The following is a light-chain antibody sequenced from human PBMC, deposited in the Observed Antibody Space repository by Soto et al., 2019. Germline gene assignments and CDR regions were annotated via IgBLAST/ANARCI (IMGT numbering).Light chain of an antibody. J-gene: IGLJ2*01. CDR1: SSNIGSNT. CDR2: SNN. Sequence: QSVLTQPPSASGTPGQRVTISCSGSSSNIGSNTVNWYQQLPGTAPKLLIYSNNQRPSGVPDRFSGSKSGTSASLAISGLQYEDEADYYCAAWDDSLNGHEVFGGGTKLTVL. CDR3: AAWDDSLNGHEV. V-gene: IGLV1-44*01.